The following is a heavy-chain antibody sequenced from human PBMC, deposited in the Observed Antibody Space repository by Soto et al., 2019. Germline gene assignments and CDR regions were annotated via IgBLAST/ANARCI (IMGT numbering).Heavy chain of an antibody. V-gene: IGHV4-39*01. CDR3: SGIYYYDSSGYYRKAKLFDY. Sequence: SETLSLTCTVSGGSISSSSYYWGWIRQPPGKGLEWIGSIYYSGSTYYNTSLKSQVTISVDTSKNQFSLKLSSVTAADTAVYYCSGIYYYDSSGYYRKAKLFDYWGQGTLVTVSS. D-gene: IGHD3-22*01. J-gene: IGHJ4*02. CDR2: IYYSGST. CDR1: GGSISSSSYY.